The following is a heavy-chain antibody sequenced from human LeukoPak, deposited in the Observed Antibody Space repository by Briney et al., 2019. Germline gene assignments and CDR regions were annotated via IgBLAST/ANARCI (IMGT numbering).Heavy chain of an antibody. J-gene: IGHJ3*02. CDR2: IIPICGTA. CDR1: GGTFSSYA. CDR3: ASLNFTMVRGVMFAFDI. D-gene: IGHD3-10*01. V-gene: IGHV1-69*13. Sequence: SVKVSCKASGGTFSSYAISWVRQAPGQGLEWMGVIIPICGTANYAQKFQGRVTITADESTSTAYMELSSLRSEDTAVYYCASLNFTMVRGVMFAFDIWGQGTMVTVSS.